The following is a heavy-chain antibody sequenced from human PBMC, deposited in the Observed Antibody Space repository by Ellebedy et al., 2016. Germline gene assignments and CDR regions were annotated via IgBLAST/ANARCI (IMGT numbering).Heavy chain of an antibody. Sequence: SETLSLTCTVSGGSVSRYFWSWIRQPAGKGLEWIGRIFTSGSFNYDPSLMSRVTMSVVTSKNQISLRLNSVTTAATAVYYCARVHCSITTCDYYYMDVWGKGTTVTVSS. D-gene: IGHD1-1*01. CDR1: GGSVSRYF. V-gene: IGHV4-4*07. CDR3: ARVHCSITTCDYYYMDV. J-gene: IGHJ6*03. CDR2: IFTSGSF.